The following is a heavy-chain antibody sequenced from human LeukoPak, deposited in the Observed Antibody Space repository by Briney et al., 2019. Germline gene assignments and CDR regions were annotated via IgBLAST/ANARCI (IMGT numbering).Heavy chain of an antibody. Sequence: GRSLRLSCAASGFTFSRYGMHWVRQAPAKGLEWVAVTPYDGTKKDYAEHVKGRFTIPGDNSQNTLYLQMNSLRAEDTAVYYCARVGYYASGPISYFDYWGQGTLVTVSS. J-gene: IGHJ4*02. V-gene: IGHV3-30*03. CDR3: ARVGYYASGPISYFDY. CDR1: GFTFSRYG. CDR2: TPYDGTKK. D-gene: IGHD3-10*01.